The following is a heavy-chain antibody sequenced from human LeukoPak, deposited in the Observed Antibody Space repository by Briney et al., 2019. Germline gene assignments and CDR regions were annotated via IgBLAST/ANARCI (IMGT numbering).Heavy chain of an antibody. Sequence: GGSLRLSCAASGFTFSSYAMHWVRQAPGKGLEYVSAISSNGGSTYANSVKGRFTISRDNSKNTLYLQMGSLRAEDMAVYYCARDLLGYCSSTSCYPAFDIWGQGTMVTVSS. CDR3: ARDLLGYCSSTSCYPAFDI. J-gene: IGHJ3*02. V-gene: IGHV3-64*01. CDR2: ISSNGGST. D-gene: IGHD2-2*01. CDR1: GFTFSSYA.